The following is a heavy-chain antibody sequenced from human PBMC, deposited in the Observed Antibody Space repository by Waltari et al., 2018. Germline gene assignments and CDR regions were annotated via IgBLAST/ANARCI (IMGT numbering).Heavy chain of an antibody. CDR1: GYIFDKYW. CDR2: ILPGESVV. V-gene: IGHV5-51*01. D-gene: IGHD1-1*01. Sequence: EVHLVQSGAEVKKPGESLKISCQASGYIFDKYWIGWVRQMPGKGLEWMGVILPGESVVNNSPSFHGQVTISADKSVRTGYLQWKSLMASDTAMYYCARHGGRWNIGLNSPFANWGQGALLTVSS. CDR3: ARHGGRWNIGLNSPFAN. J-gene: IGHJ4*02.